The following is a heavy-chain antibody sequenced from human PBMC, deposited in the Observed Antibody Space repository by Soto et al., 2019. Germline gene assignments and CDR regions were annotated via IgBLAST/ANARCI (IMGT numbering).Heavy chain of an antibody. D-gene: IGHD6-6*01. CDR2: ISSSSSYI. V-gene: IGHV3-21*01. CDR3: ARVSEARNYGMDV. J-gene: IGHJ6*02. CDR1: GFTFSSYS. Sequence: KSGGSLRLSCAASGFTFSSYSMNWVRQAPGKGLEWVSSISSSSSYIHYADSVKGRFTISRDNAKNSLYLQMNSLRAEDTAVYYCARVSEARNYGMDVWGQGTTVTVSS.